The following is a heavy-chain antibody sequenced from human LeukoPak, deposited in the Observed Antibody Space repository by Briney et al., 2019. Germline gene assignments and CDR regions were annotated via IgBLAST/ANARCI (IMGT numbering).Heavy chain of an antibody. D-gene: IGHD6-19*01. V-gene: IGHV4-34*01. Sequence: SETLSLTCAVYGGSLSGYNWFWIRQPPGKGLEWIGKINHSGRTNYNPSLKSRVTISIDKSENRFSLKLRSVTAADTAVYYCGRHFSRGWTYHYGMDVWGQGTTVTVSS. J-gene: IGHJ6*02. CDR1: GGSLSGYN. CDR2: INHSGRT. CDR3: GRHFSRGWTYHYGMDV.